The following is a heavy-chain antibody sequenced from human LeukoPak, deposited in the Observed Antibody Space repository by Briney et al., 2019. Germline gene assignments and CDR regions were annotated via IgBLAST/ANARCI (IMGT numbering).Heavy chain of an antibody. J-gene: IGHJ3*02. V-gene: IGHV4-59*01. Sequence: SETLSLTCTVSGGSINSYYWSWIRQPPGKGLEWIGYIYDSGSTNYNPSLKSRVTISVDTSKNQFSLKLSSVTAADTAVYYCACPTTAGAFDIWGQGTMVTVSS. CDR2: IYDSGST. CDR1: GGSINSYY. CDR3: ACPTTAGAFDI. D-gene: IGHD1-26*01.